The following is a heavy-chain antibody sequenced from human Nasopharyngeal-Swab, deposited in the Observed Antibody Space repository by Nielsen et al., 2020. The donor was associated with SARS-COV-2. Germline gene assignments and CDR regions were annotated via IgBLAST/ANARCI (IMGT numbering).Heavy chain of an antibody. V-gene: IGHV4-4*02. CDR2: IYHGGST. J-gene: IGHJ6*03. Sequence: VRQAPGKGLEWIGEIYHGGSTNYNPSLKSRVTISVDESKNQFSLKLSSVTAADTAVYYCARVSILKVVVVGYYYYMDVWGKGTTVTVSS. CDR3: ARVSILKVVVVGYYYYMDV. D-gene: IGHD2-15*01.